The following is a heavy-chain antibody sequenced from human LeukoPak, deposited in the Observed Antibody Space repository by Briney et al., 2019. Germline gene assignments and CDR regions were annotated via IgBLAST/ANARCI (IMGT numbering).Heavy chain of an antibody. CDR1: GFTFSSNA. Sequence: GGSLRLSCAASGFTFSSNAMHWVRQAPGKGLEWVSGISWNSGSIGYADSVKGRFTISRDNAKNSLYLQMNSLRAEDTAVYYCAKGRHRVGRGAHFDYWGQGTLVTVSS. CDR2: ISWNSGSI. CDR3: AKGRHRVGRGAHFDY. V-gene: IGHV3-9*01. J-gene: IGHJ4*02. D-gene: IGHD3-10*01.